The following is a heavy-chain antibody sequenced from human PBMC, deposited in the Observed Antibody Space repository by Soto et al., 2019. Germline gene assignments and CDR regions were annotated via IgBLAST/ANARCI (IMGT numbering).Heavy chain of an antibody. V-gene: IGHV5-51*01. CDR3: ARLAGVRGVFYGFNG. CDR1: GYSFAGYW. J-gene: IGHJ3*01. D-gene: IGHD3-10*01. CDR2: IYPGDSDT. Sequence: PGESLKISCKGSGYSFAGYWIGWVRQMPGKGLDWMGVIYPGDSDTRYSPSSHGQVTISADKSISTAYLQWSSLKASDTAMYFCARLAGVRGVFYGFNGWGQGTMVTVSS.